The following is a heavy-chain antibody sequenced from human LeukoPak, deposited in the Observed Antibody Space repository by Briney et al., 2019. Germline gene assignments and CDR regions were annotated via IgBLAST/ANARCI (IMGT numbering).Heavy chain of an antibody. CDR2: IRGSDGST. J-gene: IGHJ4*02. CDR3: AKDVYGDYGGLDY. V-gene: IGHV3-23*01. CDR1: EFTFSSYS. D-gene: IGHD4-17*01. Sequence: GGSLRLSCAASEFTFSSYSMNWVRQAPGKGLEWVSSIRGSDGSTYYADSVKGRFAISRDNSKNTLYLQMNSLRAEDTAVYYCAKDVYGDYGGLDYWGQGTLVTVSS.